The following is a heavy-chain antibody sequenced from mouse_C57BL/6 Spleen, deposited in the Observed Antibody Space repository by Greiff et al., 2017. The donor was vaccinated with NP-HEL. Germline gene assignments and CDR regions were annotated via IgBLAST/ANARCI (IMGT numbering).Heavy chain of an antibody. CDR2: IYPGDGDT. CDR3: ARWGDGYAMDY. J-gene: IGHJ4*01. Sequence: SGPELVKPGASVKISCKASGYAFSSSWMNWVKQRPGKGLEWIGRIYPGDGDTNYNGKFKGKATLTADKSSSTAYMQLSSLTSEDSAVYFCARWGDGYAMDYWGQGTSVTVSS. CDR1: GYAFSSSW. V-gene: IGHV1-82*01.